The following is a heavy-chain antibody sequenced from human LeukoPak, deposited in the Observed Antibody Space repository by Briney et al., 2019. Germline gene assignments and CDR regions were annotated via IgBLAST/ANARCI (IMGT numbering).Heavy chain of an antibody. Sequence: GGSLRLSCAASGFTFSSYSMNWVPQAPGKGLEWVSYISSYSGTISYADSVKGRFAISRDNAKNSLYLQMNSLRDEDTAIYYCAREMGYWGQGTLVTVSS. J-gene: IGHJ4*02. CDR3: AREMGY. D-gene: IGHD5-24*01. V-gene: IGHV3-48*02. CDR2: ISSYSGTI. CDR1: GFTFSSYS.